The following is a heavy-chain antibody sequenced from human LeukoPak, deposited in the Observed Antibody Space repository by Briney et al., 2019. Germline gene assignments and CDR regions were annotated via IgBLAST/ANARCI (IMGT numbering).Heavy chain of an antibody. V-gene: IGHV4-59*12. CDR2: IYYSGST. J-gene: IGHJ6*02. CDR3: ARDRVDYYYGMDV. CDR1: GGSISSYY. Sequence: PSGTLSLTCTVSGGSISSYYWSWIRQPPGKGLEWIGYIYYSGSTYYNPSLKSRVTISVDTSKNQFSLKLSSVTAADTAVYYCARDRVDYYYGMDVWGQGTTVTVSS.